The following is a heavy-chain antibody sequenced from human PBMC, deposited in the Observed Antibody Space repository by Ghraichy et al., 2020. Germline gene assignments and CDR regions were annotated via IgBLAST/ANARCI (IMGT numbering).Heavy chain of an antibody. CDR1: GGSISDYY. D-gene: IGHD3-16*01. CDR3: ARRGGYPLGAFDI. CDR2: IYYSESA. J-gene: IGHJ3*02. Sequence: SETLSLTCIVSGGSISDYYWSWIRQGPGKGLEWIGYIYYSESAKYNPSLKSRVIISIDRSRNQFSLKLNSVTAADTAVYYCARRGGYPLGAFDIWGQGTVVTVSS. V-gene: IGHV4-59*08.